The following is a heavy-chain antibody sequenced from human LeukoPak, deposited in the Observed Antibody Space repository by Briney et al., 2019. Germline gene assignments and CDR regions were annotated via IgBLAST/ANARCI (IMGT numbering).Heavy chain of an antibody. CDR1: GGSISSSNYY. J-gene: IGHJ3*01. Sequence: SETLSLTCTVSGGSISSSNYYWGWIRQPPGKGLEWIGSIYYSGNTYYNPSLKSRVTISVDTSKNQFSLKLTSVTAADTAAYYCAHFKGGSFDFWGQGTMVTVSS. CDR3: AHFKGGSFDF. D-gene: IGHD1-26*01. CDR2: IYYSGNT. V-gene: IGHV4-39*01.